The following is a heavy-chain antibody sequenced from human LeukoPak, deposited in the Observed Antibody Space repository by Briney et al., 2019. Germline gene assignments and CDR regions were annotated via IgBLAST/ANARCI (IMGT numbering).Heavy chain of an antibody. J-gene: IGHJ4*02. D-gene: IGHD6-19*01. CDR3: AGDWGIAVAGRGEKDY. Sequence: GGSLRLSCAASGFTFSDYYMSWIRQAPGKGLEWVSYISSSSSYTNYADSVKGRFTISRDNAKNSLYLQMNSLRAEDTAVYYCAGDWGIAVAGRGEKDYWGQGTLVTVSS. CDR1: GFTFSDYY. V-gene: IGHV3-11*06. CDR2: ISSSSSYT.